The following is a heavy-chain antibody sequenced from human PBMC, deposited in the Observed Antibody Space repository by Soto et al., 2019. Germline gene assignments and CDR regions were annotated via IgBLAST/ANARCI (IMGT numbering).Heavy chain of an antibody. V-gene: IGHV1-69*01. CDR3: ARLGYSSSWYSEENYYGMGV. CDR1: GGTFSSYA. D-gene: IGHD6-13*01. J-gene: IGHJ6*02. CDR2: IIPIFGTA. Sequence: QVQLVQSGAEVKKPGSSVKVSCKASGGTFSSYAISWVRQAPGQGLEWMGGIIPIFGTANYAQKFQGRVTITADESTSTAYMELSSLRSEDTAVYYCARLGYSSSWYSEENYYGMGVWGQGTTVTVSS.